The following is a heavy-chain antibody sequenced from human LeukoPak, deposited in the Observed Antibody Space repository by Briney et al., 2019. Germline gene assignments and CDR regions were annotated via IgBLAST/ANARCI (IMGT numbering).Heavy chain of an antibody. Sequence: GGSLRLSCAASGFTFSSYNMNWVRQAPGKGLEWVSSITSGSSYIYYADSVKGRFTISRDNAKNSLYLQMNSLRAEDTAVYYCAELGITMIEGVWGKGTTVTISS. D-gene: IGHD3-22*01. CDR1: GFTFSSYN. J-gene: IGHJ6*04. CDR3: AELGITMIEGV. V-gene: IGHV3-21*01. CDR2: ITSGSSYI.